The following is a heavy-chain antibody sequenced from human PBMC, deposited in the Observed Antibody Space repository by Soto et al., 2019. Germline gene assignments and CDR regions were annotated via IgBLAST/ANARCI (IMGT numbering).Heavy chain of an antibody. J-gene: IGHJ1*01. Sequence: LRLSCAASGFTFSSYAMTWVRQAPGKGLEWVSIISGSGGTTYYADSVKGRFTISRDNSKNTLYLQMNSLIADDTAVYYCAKEDTYYDSSGYYLEYFHHWGQGTLVTVSS. CDR1: GFTFSSYA. D-gene: IGHD3-22*01. CDR3: AKEDTYYDSSGYYLEYFHH. CDR2: ISGSGGTT. V-gene: IGHV3-23*01.